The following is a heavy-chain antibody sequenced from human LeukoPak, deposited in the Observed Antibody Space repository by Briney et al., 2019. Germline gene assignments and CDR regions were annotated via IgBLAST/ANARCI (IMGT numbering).Heavy chain of an antibody. CDR2: INPNSGGT. Sequence: ASVKVSCKASGYTFTGYYMHWVRQAPGQGLEWMGWINPNSGGTNYAQKFQGRVTMTRDTSISTAYMELSRLRSDDTAVYHCARGWQWEPYFSDYWGQGTLVTVSS. D-gene: IGHD1-26*01. CDR1: GYTFTGYY. V-gene: IGHV1-2*02. J-gene: IGHJ4*02. CDR3: ARGWQWEPYFSDY.